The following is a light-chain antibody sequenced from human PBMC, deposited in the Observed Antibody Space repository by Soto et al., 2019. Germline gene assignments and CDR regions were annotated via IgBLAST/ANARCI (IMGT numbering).Light chain of an antibody. CDR1: QSVSSS. V-gene: IGKV3-11*01. CDR2: DAS. CDR3: QQRSNWSFT. Sequence: EIVLTQSPAILSLSPGERATLSCRASQSVSSSLAWYQLKPGQAPRLLIYDASNRATGIPARFSGSGSGTDFTLTISSLEPEDFAVYYCQQRSNWSFTFGPGTKVDIK. J-gene: IGKJ3*01.